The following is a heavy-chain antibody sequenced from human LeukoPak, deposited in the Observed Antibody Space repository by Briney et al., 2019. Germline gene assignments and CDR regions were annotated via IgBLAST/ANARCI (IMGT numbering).Heavy chain of an antibody. Sequence: QPGGSLRLSCAASGFTFSSCWMHWVRQDPGKGLVWVARINSDGSSTSYADSVKGRFTISRDNAKNTLYLQMSSLRVEDTAVYYCARVTSLTGTIFDSWGQGTLVTASS. V-gene: IGHV3-74*01. CDR3: ARVTSLTGTIFDS. D-gene: IGHD1-7*01. J-gene: IGHJ4*02. CDR2: INSDGSST. CDR1: GFTFSSCW.